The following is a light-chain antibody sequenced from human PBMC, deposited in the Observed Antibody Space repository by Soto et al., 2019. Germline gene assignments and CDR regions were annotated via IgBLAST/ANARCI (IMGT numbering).Light chain of an antibody. V-gene: IGKV3-20*01. CDR1: QSVSSTY. CDR3: QHYGSLVLT. J-gene: IGKJ4*01. CDR2: GAS. Sequence: EIVLTQSPGTLYLSPGERATLSCRASQSVSSTYLAWYQQKPGQAPRLLIYGASSRATGIPDRFSGSGSGTDFTLTISRLEPEYFAVYYCQHYGSLVLTFGGGTKVEIK.